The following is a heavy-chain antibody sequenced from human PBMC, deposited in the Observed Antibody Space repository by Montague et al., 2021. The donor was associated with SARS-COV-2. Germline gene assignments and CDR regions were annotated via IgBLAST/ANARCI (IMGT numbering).Heavy chain of an antibody. V-gene: IGHV4-39*01. J-gene: IGHJ4*02. CDR3: ATQEDPSGWIPGPFDF. CDR2: MYYRGST. CDR1: GGSISSSTYY. Sequence: SETLSLTCTVSGGSISSSTYYWAWIRQPPGKGLEWIGSMYYRGSTYYNPSLKSRVFISVDTTKKQLSLTLTSVTAADTAGYYCATQEDPSGWIPGPFDFWGQGTLLSVSS. D-gene: IGHD6-19*01.